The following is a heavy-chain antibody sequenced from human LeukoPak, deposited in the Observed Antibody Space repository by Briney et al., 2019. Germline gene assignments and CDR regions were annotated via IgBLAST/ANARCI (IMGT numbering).Heavy chain of an antibody. Sequence: SETLSLTCTVSGGSISSYNWSWIRQTPGKGQEWIGNIYYSGRTKYNTSPKSRVTTSEDTSKKHFSLQRSSVTAADTAVYYCSRLAYSSGWYADYWGQGTLVTVSS. D-gene: IGHD6-19*01. CDR1: GGSISSYN. CDR2: IYYSGRT. CDR3: SRLAYSSGWYADY. J-gene: IGHJ4*02. V-gene: IGHV4-59*08.